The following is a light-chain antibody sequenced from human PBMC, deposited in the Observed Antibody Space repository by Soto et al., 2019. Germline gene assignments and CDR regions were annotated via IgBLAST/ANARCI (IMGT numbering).Light chain of an antibody. CDR2: DAS. V-gene: IGKV3-11*01. CDR3: QHYNSYSEA. CDR1: QSVSSY. Sequence: EIVLPQSPGTLSLSPGERATLSCRASQSVSSYLAWYQQKPGQAPRLLIYDASKRATGIPARFSGSGSGTEFTLTISSLQPDDFATYYCQHYNSYSEAFGQGTKVDIK. J-gene: IGKJ1*01.